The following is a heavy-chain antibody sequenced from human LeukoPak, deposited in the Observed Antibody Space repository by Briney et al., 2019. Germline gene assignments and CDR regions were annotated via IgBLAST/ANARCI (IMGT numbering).Heavy chain of an antibody. J-gene: IGHJ4*02. D-gene: IGHD3-22*01. CDR2: ISGSGGST. CDR3: AKVGITMIVVVSAFDY. V-gene: IGHV3-23*01. CDR1: GFTFSSYA. Sequence: GGSLRLSCAASGFTFSSYAMSWVRQAPGKGLEWVSAISGSGGSTYYADSVKGRFTISRDNSKNTLYLQMNSLRAEDTAVYYCAKVGITMIVVVSAFDYWGQGTLVTVSS.